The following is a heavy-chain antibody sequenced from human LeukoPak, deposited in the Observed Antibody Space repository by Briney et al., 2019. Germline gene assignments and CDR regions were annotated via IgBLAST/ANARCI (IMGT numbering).Heavy chain of an antibody. V-gene: IGHV4-4*02. CDR1: GGSISSSNW. CDR3: ARKRRFRHELDY. CDR2: INYSGST. J-gene: IGHJ4*02. Sequence: SAALSLTCAVSGGSISSSNWWSWDGQPPGKGLEWIGCINYSGSTYYNTSLKRRVIISVDTSKHPFSLKLSSVTAPDTAVYYCARKRRFRHELDYWGQGTLVTVSS.